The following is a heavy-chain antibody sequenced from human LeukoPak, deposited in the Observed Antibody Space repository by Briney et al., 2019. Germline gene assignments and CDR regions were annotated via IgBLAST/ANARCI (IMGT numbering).Heavy chain of an antibody. Sequence: GGSLRLSCAASGFTFSSYSMNWVRQAPGKGLEWVSYISSSSSTIYYADSVKGRFTISRDNAKNSLYLQMNSLRAEDTAVYYCAREVFDYDFWSGYYNYWGQGTLVTVSS. CDR3: AREVFDYDFWSGYYNY. J-gene: IGHJ4*02. V-gene: IGHV3-48*01. CDR2: ISSSSSTI. D-gene: IGHD3-3*01. CDR1: GFTFSSYS.